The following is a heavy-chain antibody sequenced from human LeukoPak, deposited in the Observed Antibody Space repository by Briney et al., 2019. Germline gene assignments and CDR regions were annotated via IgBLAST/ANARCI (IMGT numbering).Heavy chain of an antibody. CDR2: IYYSGST. Sequence: PSETLSLTCTVSGGFISSYYWSWIRQPPGKGLEWIGYIYYSGSTNYNPSLKSRVTISVDTSKNQFSLKLSSVTAADTAVYYCAREVRYYGDPNDAFDIWGQGTMVTVSS. CDR1: GGFISSYY. V-gene: IGHV4-59*01. J-gene: IGHJ3*02. D-gene: IGHD4-17*01. CDR3: AREVRYYGDPNDAFDI.